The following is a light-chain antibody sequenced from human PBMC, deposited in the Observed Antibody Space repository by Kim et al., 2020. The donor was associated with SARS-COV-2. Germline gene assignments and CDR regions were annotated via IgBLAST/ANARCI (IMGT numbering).Light chain of an antibody. V-gene: IGKV1-39*01. CDR1: QNINNF. CDR2: AAS. CDR3: QQSYNTPRT. Sequence: AFVGDRVTVTCRASQNINNFLNWYQQKPGKAPEVLIYAASNLQSGVPSRFSGSGSGTDFTLTINSLQPEDFATYYCQQSYNTPRTFGQGTKVDIK. J-gene: IGKJ1*01.